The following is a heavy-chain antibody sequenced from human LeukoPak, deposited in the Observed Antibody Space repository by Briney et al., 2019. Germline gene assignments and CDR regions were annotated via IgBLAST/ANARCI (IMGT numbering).Heavy chain of an antibody. CDR2: INHSGST. Sequence: SETLSLTCAVYGGSFSGYYWSWIRQPPGKGLKWIGEINHSGSTNYNPSLKSRVTISVDTSKNQFSLKLSSVTAADTAVYYCARQLPRLAGAGNWFDPWGQGTLVTVSS. V-gene: IGHV4-34*01. J-gene: IGHJ5*02. D-gene: IGHD3-16*01. CDR3: ARQLPRLAGAGNWFDP. CDR1: GGSFSGYY.